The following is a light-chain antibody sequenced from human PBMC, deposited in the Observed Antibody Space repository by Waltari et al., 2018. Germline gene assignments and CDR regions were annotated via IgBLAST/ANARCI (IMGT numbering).Light chain of an antibody. CDR3: QSYDNAWRGSVL. J-gene: IGLJ2*01. Sequence: LTQPPSVSAAPGQRVTISCTGSSSDIGSFGVHWYQPRPGSVPRLLIYDNTHRPAGVPDRITASKSDTSASLDIAGLQPDDEADYYGQSYDNAWRGSVLIGGGTRLTVL. CDR1: SSDIGSFG. V-gene: IGLV1-40*01. CDR2: DNT.